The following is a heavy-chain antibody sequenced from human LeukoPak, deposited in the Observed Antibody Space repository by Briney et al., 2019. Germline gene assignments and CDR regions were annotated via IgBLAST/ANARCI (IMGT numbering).Heavy chain of an antibody. CDR3: ARGGSGSYYKWNWFDP. D-gene: IGHD3-10*01. CDR1: GGSISSGSYY. Sequence: SETLSLTCTVSGGSISSGSYYWSWIRQPAGKGLEWIGRIYTSGSTNYNPSLKSRVTISVDTSKNQFSLKLSSVTAADTAVYYCARGGSGSYYKWNWFDPWGQGTLVTVSS. J-gene: IGHJ5*02. CDR2: IYTSGST. V-gene: IGHV4-61*02.